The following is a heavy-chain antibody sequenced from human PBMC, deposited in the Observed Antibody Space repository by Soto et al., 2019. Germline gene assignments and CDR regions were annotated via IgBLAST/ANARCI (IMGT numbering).Heavy chain of an antibody. Sequence: PGESLKISCMGSGYTFTNYWIGWVRQMPGRGLEWMGVIYPGDSGTRYSPSFQGHVTISVDKSISTAYVQWSSLKASDSAIYYCFRGGVTSRTFDYWGQGTLVPASS. J-gene: IGHJ4*02. CDR1: GYTFTNYW. CDR2: IYPGDSGT. D-gene: IGHD3-16*01. CDR3: FRGGVTSRTFDY. V-gene: IGHV5-51*01.